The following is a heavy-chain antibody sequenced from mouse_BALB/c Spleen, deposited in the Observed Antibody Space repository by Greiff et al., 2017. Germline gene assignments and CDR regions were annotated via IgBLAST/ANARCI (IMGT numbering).Heavy chain of an antibody. CDR2: FNPGSGGT. Sequence: QVQLQQSGAELVRPGTSVKVSCKASGYAFTNYLIEWVKQRPGQGLEWIGVFNPGSGGTNYNEKFKGKATLTADKSSSTAYMQLSSLTSDDSAVYFCAREVYYGNYSWFAYWGQGTLVTVTA. D-gene: IGHD2-1*01. J-gene: IGHJ3*01. CDR3: AREVYYGNYSWFAY. V-gene: IGHV1-54*01. CDR1: GYAFTNYL.